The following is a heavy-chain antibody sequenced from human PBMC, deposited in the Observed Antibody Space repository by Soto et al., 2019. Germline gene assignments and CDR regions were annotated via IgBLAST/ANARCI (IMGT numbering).Heavy chain of an antibody. V-gene: IGHV5-51*01. CDR3: ARVVGSSTSCYPSDASDI. Sequence: PGESLKISCKGSGYSFAGYWIAWVRQMAVKGLEWMGIIYPDNSDTRYSPSFQGQVTISADKSISTAYLQWSSLKASDTAMYYCARVVGSSTSCYPSDASDIRGQGPMVTVSS. J-gene: IGHJ3*02. CDR2: IYPDNSDT. CDR1: GYSFAGYW. D-gene: IGHD2-2*01.